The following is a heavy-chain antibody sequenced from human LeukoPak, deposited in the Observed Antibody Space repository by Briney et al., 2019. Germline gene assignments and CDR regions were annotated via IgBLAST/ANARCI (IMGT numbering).Heavy chain of an antibody. D-gene: IGHD6-19*01. J-gene: IGHJ4*02. V-gene: IGHV4-34*01. CDR3: ATIAVAGPDNY. CDR2: INHSGST. Sequence: SETLSLTCAVYGGSFSGYYWSWIRQPPGKGLEWIGEINHSGSTNYNPSLKSRVTISVDTSKNQFSLKLSSVTAADTAVYYCATIAVAGPDNYWGQGTLVTVSS. CDR1: GGSFSGYY.